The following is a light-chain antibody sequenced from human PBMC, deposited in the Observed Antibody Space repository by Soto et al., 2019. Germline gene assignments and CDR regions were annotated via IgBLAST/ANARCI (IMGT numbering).Light chain of an antibody. Sequence: EIVLAQSPGTLSLSPGESATLSCRASQSVSSSFLAWCQQKAGQAPRLLIYGASRRATGIPDRFSGSGSGTDFTLTISRLEPEDFAVYYCQQYGSSPKTFGQGTKVDIK. V-gene: IGKV3-20*01. CDR3: QQYGSSPKT. CDR2: GAS. J-gene: IGKJ1*01. CDR1: QSVSSSF.